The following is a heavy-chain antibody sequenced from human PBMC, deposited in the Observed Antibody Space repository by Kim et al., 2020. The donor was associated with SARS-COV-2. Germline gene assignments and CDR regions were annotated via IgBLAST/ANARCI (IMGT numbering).Heavy chain of an antibody. CDR1: GFTFSSYA. J-gene: IGHJ4*02. V-gene: IGHV3-23*01. Sequence: GGSLRLSCAASGFTFSSYAMSWVRQAPGKGLEWVSAISGSGGSTYYADSVKGRFTISRDNSKNTLYLQMNSPRAEDTAVYYCAKPFVRGGINSAADCWGQGTLVTVSS. CDR3: AKPFVRGGINSAADC. CDR2: ISGSGGST. D-gene: IGHD1-1*01.